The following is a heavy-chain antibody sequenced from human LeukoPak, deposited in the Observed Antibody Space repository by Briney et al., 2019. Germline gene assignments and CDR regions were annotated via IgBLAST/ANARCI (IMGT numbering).Heavy chain of an antibody. CDR2: INRNGGST. J-gene: IGHJ1*01. V-gene: IGHV3-20*04. D-gene: IGHD6-13*01. CDR3: ARDSSSWYVSEH. Sequence: SGGSLRLSCAASGFTFSTYAMSWVRQAPGKGLEWVSGINRNGGSTGYADSVKGRFTISRDNAKNSLYLQMNSLRAEDTALYYCARDSSSWYVSEHWGQGTLVTVSS. CDR1: GFTFSTYA.